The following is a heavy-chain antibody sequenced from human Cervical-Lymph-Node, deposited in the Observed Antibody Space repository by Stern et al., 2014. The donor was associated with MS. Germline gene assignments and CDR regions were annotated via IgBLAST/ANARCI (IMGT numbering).Heavy chain of an antibody. CDR1: GGTFNNYA. CDR3: ARDDGNFTFNYYYGMDV. Sequence: VQLVQSGAEVKKPGSSVKVSCKASGGTFNNYAISWVRQAHGQGLEWMGGIIPIFRTVNYAQNFQGRVTITADESTSTVYMELSSLRSEDSAVYYCARDDGNFTFNYYYGMDVWGQGTTVTVSS. J-gene: IGHJ6*02. D-gene: IGHD2/OR15-2a*01. V-gene: IGHV1-69*01. CDR2: IIPIFRTV.